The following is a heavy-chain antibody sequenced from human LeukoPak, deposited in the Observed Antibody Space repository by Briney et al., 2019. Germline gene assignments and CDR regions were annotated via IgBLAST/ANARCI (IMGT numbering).Heavy chain of an antibody. V-gene: IGHV3-23*01. J-gene: IGHJ4*02. CDR1: GFTFSSYA. D-gene: IGHD2-2*01. Sequence: PGGSLRLSCAASGFTFSSYAMNWVRQAPGKGLEWVSTIGAGSGSTYYADSVKGRFTISRDNSKNTLYLQMNSLRAEDTVVYYCAKGVSSLVPATRVPDYWGQGTLVTVSS. CDR3: AKGVSSLVPATRVPDY. CDR2: IGAGSGST.